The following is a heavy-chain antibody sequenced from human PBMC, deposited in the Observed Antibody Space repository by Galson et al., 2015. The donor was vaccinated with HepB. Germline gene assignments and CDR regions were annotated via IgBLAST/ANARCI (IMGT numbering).Heavy chain of an antibody. CDR1: GSSISTTYW. Sequence: SETLSLTCAASGSSISTTYWWSWVRQPPGKGLEWIGDIYHSGRTNYNPSLRNRLTISVDKSKNQFSLKLTSVTAADTAVYYCARESTNTRGFDPWGQGTLVTVSS. CDR3: ARESTNTRGFDP. D-gene: IGHD5-24*01. J-gene: IGHJ5*02. CDR2: IYHSGRT. V-gene: IGHV4-4*02.